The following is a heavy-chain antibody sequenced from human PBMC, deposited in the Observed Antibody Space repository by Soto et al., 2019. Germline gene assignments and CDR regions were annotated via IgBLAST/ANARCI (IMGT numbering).Heavy chain of an antibody. Sequence: QITLKESGPTLVKPTQTLTLTCTFSGFSLSTNRVGVGWIRQPPGKALEWLALIYWDEDKRYSPSLNNRLTITKDTSTNEVVLTMTNMDPVDTGTYYCAHKGGRGAGMDVWGHGTTVTVSS. D-gene: IGHD2-15*01. CDR1: GFSLSTNRVG. CDR2: IYWDEDK. CDR3: AHKGGRGAGMDV. V-gene: IGHV2-5*02. J-gene: IGHJ6*02.